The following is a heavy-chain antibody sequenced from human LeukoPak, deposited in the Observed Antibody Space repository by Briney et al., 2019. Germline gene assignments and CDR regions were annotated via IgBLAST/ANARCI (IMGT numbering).Heavy chain of an antibody. D-gene: IGHD5-24*01. CDR2: ISAYNDRT. Sequence: ASVKVSCTASGYTFTRYGISWVRQAPGQGLEWVGWISAYNDRTNYAQKVRGSVTMTTGTSTSTAYMEMRSLRADDTAVYYCARERHNDPGEMATMGLGYWGQGTLVTVSS. CDR1: GYTFTRYG. CDR3: ARERHNDPGEMATMGLGY. J-gene: IGHJ4*02. V-gene: IGHV1-18*01.